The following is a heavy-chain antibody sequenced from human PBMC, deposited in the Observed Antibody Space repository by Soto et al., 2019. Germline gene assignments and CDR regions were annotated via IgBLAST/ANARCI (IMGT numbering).Heavy chain of an antibody. V-gene: IGHV3-23*01. CDR1: GFTFSSYA. J-gene: IGHJ6*02. Sequence: GGSLRLSCAASGFTFSSYAMSWVRQAPGKGLEWVSAISGSGGSTYYADSVKGRFTISRDNSKNTLYLQMNSLRAEDTAVCYCANNGAVVPAARGYYYGMDVWGQGTTVTVSS. CDR2: ISGSGGST. D-gene: IGHD2-2*01. CDR3: ANNGAVVPAARGYYYGMDV.